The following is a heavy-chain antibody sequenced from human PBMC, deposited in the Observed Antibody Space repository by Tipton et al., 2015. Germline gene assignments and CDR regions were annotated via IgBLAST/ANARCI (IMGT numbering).Heavy chain of an antibody. Sequence: TLSLTCSVSSDSISKYYWSWIRQPPGKELEWIGYIQYSGSTNYNPSLKSRVTISVHTSKNQFSLKMSSVTAADTAVYYCARDLEHGMDVWGQGTTVTVSS. CDR3: ARDLEHGMDV. CDR2: IQYSGST. D-gene: IGHD5-24*01. CDR1: SDSISKYY. V-gene: IGHV4-59*01. J-gene: IGHJ6*02.